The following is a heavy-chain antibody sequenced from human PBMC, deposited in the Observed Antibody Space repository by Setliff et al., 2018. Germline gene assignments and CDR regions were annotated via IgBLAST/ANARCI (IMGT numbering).Heavy chain of an antibody. V-gene: IGHV4-39*01. CDR2: IYYSGNT. CDR3: ARTGTTYYYSCMDV. D-gene: IGHD3-22*01. Sequence: ASETLSLTCTVSGASITTSNSYWGWIRQPPGKGLEWIAHIYYSGNTFYNPSLGSRLTISGDTSKNQFSLKLTSVTAADTAVYYCARTGTTYYYSCMDVWGKGTTVTVSS. CDR1: GASITTSNSY. J-gene: IGHJ6*03.